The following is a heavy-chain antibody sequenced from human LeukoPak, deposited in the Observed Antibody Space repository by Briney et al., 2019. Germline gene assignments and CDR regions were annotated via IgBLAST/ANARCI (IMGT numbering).Heavy chain of an antibody. J-gene: IGHJ6*03. CDR3: ARGTESWQQLVFGFHYYYYMDV. V-gene: IGHV4-39*07. Sequence: SETLSLTCTVSGGSISSSSYYWGWIRQPPGKGLEWIGSIYHSGSTYYNPSLKSRVTISVDTSKNQFSLKLSSVTAADTAVYYCARGTESWQQLVFGFHYYYYMDVWGKGTTVTVSS. CDR1: GGSISSSSYY. CDR2: IYHSGST. D-gene: IGHD6-13*01.